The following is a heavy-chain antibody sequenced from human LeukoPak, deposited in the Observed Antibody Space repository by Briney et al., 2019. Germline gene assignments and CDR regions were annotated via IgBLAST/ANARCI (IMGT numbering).Heavy chain of an antibody. D-gene: IGHD2-15*01. V-gene: IGHV3-23*01. CDR2: ISGSGGNT. J-gene: IGHJ3*02. Sequence: PGGSLRLSCAASGFTFNSYAMSWVRQAPGKGPEWVSTISGSGGNTHYADSVKGRFTISRDNSKNTLYLQMNSLRAEDTALYYCAKGLGYCSGGSCSYAFDIWGQGTMVTVSS. CDR3: AKGLGYCSGGSCSYAFDI. CDR1: GFTFNSYA.